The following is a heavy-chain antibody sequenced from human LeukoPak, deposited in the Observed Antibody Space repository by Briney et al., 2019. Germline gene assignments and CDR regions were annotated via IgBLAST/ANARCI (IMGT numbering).Heavy chain of an antibody. J-gene: IGHJ6*02. Sequence: ASVKVSFKASGGTFSSYAISWVRQAPGQGLEWMGRIIPIFGIANYAQKFQGRVTITADKSTSTAYMELSSLRSEDTAVYYCAGSGYYDSSGSAYYGMDVWGQGTTVTVSS. CDR3: AGSGYYDSSGSAYYGMDV. CDR1: GGTFSSYA. CDR2: IIPIFGIA. D-gene: IGHD3-22*01. V-gene: IGHV1-69*04.